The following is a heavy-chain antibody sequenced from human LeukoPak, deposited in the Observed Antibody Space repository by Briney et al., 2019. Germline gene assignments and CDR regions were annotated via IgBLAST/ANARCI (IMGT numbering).Heavy chain of an antibody. CDR3: ARDSGYDYYGSGSHYYYYYGMDV. D-gene: IGHD3-10*01. CDR1: GFTFSSYA. CDR2: ISYDGSNT. V-gene: IGHV3-30-3*01. Sequence: GGSLRLSCAASGFTFSSYAMHWVRQAPGKGLEWVAVISYDGSNTYYADSVKGRFTISRDNSKNTLYLQMNSLRAEDTAVYYCARDSGYDYYGSGSHYYYYYGMDVWGQGTTVTVSS. J-gene: IGHJ6*02.